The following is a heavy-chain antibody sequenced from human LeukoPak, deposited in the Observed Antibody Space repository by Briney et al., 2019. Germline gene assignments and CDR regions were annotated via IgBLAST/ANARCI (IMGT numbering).Heavy chain of an antibody. D-gene: IGHD3-10*01. CDR3: ARASRVHLDY. CDR1: GFTFSDYY. V-gene: IGHV3-21*01. Sequence: GGSLRLSCAASGFTFSDYYMNWVRQAPGKGLEWVSSISSSSSYIYYADSVKGRFTISRDNAKNSLYLQMNSLRAEDTAVYYCARASRVHLDYWGQGTLVTVSS. J-gene: IGHJ4*02. CDR2: ISSSSSYI.